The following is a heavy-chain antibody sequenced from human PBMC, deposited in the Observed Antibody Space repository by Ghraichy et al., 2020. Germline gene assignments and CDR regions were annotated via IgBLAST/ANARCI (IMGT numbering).Heavy chain of an antibody. CDR2: ISPSGNSI. D-gene: IGHD3-10*01. J-gene: IGHJ4*02. CDR3: AKNLVRGVAAYEY. V-gene: IGHV3-23*01. Sequence: LLLTCVASGFTFSTYAMTWLRQAPGKGLEWVSAISPSGNSIYYTDSVKGRFTISRDNSKNTLYLQLNSLRAEDTAVYYCAKNLVRGVAAYEYWGQGTLVTVSS. CDR1: GFTFSTYA.